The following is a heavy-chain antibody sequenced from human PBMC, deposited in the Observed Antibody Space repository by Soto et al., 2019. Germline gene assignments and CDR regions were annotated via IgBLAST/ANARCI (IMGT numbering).Heavy chain of an antibody. J-gene: IGHJ6*03. CDR2: IYSGGST. CDR3: ARAKTGTRYYYYYYMDV. D-gene: IGHD1-7*01. Sequence: GGSLRLSCAASGFTVSSNYMSWVRQAPGKGLEWVSVIYSGGSTYYADSVKGRLTISRHNSKNTLYLQMNSLRAEDTAVYYCARAKTGTRYYYYYYMDVWGKGTTVTVSS. V-gene: IGHV3-53*04. CDR1: GFTVSSNY.